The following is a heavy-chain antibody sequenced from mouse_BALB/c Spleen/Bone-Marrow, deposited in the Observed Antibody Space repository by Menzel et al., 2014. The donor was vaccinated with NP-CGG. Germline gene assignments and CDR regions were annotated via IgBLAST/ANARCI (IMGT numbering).Heavy chain of an antibody. V-gene: IGHV5-9-4*01. D-gene: IGHD2-10*02. CDR1: GFTFSTYA. J-gene: IGHJ4*01. CDR3: ARELKYGNDGLYALDY. CDR2: ISSGGSYT. Sequence: DVHLVESGGGLLKPGGSLKLSCAASGFTFSTYAMSWVRQSPEKRLEWAADISSGGSYTYYPDTVTGRFTISRDNAKNILYLEMSSLRSEDTAMYYCARELKYGNDGLYALDYWGQGTSVTVSS.